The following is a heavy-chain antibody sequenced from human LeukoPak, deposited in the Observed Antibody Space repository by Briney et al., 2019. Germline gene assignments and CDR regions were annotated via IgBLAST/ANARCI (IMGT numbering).Heavy chain of an antibody. D-gene: IGHD2-2*01. CDR3: AKDPGVVPAHYFDY. Sequence: GGSLRLSCAASGFTFSDYAMNWVRQAPGKGLEWVSGTGSTGVSTLYADSVKGRFTVSRDNSKNTLSLQMNSLRAEDTAVYYCAKDPGVVPAHYFDYWGQGTLVTVSS. J-gene: IGHJ4*02. CDR1: GFTFSDYA. CDR2: TGSTGVST. V-gene: IGHV3-23*01.